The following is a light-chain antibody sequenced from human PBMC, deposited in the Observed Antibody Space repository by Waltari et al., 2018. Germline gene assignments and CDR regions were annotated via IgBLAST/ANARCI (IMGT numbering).Light chain of an antibody. CDR2: AAS. V-gene: IGKV1-17*01. Sequence: DIQMTQSPSSLSASVGDKVTITCRASQDISDTLAWYQQKPGKAPKVLIYAASNLQSGVPSRFSGSGSGTDFTLTINSLRPEDFAVYFCQQRKSYPRTFGQGTKVEIK. J-gene: IGKJ1*01. CDR1: QDISDT. CDR3: QQRKSYPRT.